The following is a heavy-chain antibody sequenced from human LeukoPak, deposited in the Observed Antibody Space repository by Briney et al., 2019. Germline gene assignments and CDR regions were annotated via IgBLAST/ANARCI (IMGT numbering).Heavy chain of an antibody. J-gene: IGHJ4*02. CDR1: GFTSSSYW. CDR3: ATGPGYSSSW. Sequence: PGGSLRLSCAAFGFTSSSYWMSWVRQAPGKGLEWVANIKQDGSEKYYVDSVKGRFTISRDNAKNSLYLQMNSLRAEDTAVYYCATGPGYSSSWWGQGTLVTVSS. CDR2: IKQDGSEK. V-gene: IGHV3-7*01. D-gene: IGHD6-13*01.